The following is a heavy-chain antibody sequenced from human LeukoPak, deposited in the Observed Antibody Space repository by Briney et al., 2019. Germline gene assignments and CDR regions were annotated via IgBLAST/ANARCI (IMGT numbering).Heavy chain of an antibody. Sequence: PGGSLRLSCAASGFTFSSYGMHWVRQAPGKGPEWVAVIWPGGINKYYADSAKGRFTISRDNSKNTLYLQMNSLRAEDTAVYYCAKQIAVAGTYPVDYWGQGTLVTVSS. CDR1: GFTFSSYG. CDR2: IWPGGINK. J-gene: IGHJ4*02. D-gene: IGHD6-19*01. CDR3: AKQIAVAGTYPVDY. V-gene: IGHV3-30*02.